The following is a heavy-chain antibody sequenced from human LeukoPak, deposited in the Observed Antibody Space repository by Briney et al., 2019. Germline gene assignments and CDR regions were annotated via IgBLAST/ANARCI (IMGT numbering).Heavy chain of an antibody. CDR1: GGSISSYY. CDR3: ARGILRDYYDSSGFYHRGGVGY. CDR2: IYTSGST. D-gene: IGHD3-22*01. J-gene: IGHJ4*02. V-gene: IGHV4-4*08. Sequence: PSETLSLTCTVSGGSISSYYWSWIRQPPGKGLEWIGRIYTSGSTNYNPSLKSRVTISVDTSKNQFSLKLSSVTAADTDVYYCARGILRDYYDSSGFYHRGGVGYWGQGTLVTVSS.